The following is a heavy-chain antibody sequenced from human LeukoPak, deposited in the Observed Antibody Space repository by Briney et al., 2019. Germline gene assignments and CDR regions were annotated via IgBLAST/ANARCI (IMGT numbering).Heavy chain of an antibody. V-gene: IGHV3-23*01. D-gene: IGHD2-21*01. CDR2: ISGSGGTT. CDR1: GFTFSSYA. J-gene: IGHJ4*02. CDR3: AKVACGGACLYCMDC. Sequence: GGSLRLSCAASGFTFSSYAMSWVRQAPGKGLEWVSGISGSGGTTYYTDSVKGRFTISRDNSKNEMYLQTNSLRAEDTAVYYCAKVACGGACLYCMDCWGQGTPVTVSS.